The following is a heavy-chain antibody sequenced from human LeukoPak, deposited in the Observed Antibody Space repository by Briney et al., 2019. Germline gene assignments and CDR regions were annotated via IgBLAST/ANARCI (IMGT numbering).Heavy chain of an antibody. CDR3: ARESFAARWD. CDR1: GFTFSRYW. J-gene: IGHJ4*02. V-gene: IGHV3-7*01. Sequence: GGSLRLSCAACGFTFSRYWMSWVRQAPGKGLEWVANIKQDGSQKSYVDSVKGRFTISRDNANNLLYLQMNSLRAEDTAVYYCARESFAARWDWGQGTLVTVSS. D-gene: IGHD6-6*01. CDR2: IKQDGSQK.